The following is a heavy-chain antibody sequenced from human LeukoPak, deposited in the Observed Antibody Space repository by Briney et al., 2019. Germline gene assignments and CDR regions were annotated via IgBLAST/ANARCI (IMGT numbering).Heavy chain of an antibody. J-gene: IGHJ6*03. V-gene: IGHV1-69*06. Sequence: SVKVSCKASGGTFSSYAISWVRQAPGQGLEWMGGIIPIFGTANYAQKFQGRVTITADKSTSTAYMELSSLRSEDTAVYYCARQYSSSPYYYYYMDVWGKGTTVTVSS. CDR2: IIPIFGTA. CDR3: ARQYSSSPYYYYYMDV. CDR1: GGTFSSYA. D-gene: IGHD6-6*01.